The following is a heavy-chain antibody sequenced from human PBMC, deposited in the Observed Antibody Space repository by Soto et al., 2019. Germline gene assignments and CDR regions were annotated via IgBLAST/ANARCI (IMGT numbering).Heavy chain of an antibody. Sequence: QVKLVESGGGLVKPGGSLRLSCAASGLTFRDFYMSWIRQAPGKGLEWVSSISDGGGSRYYADSVKGRFTISRDNNKNSLYLQMSSLRAEDTAVYYCARIPFLVAIDYFYTMDVWGQGTTVTASS. D-gene: IGHD2-21*01. J-gene: IGHJ6*02. CDR1: GLTFRDFY. CDR2: ISDGGGSR. CDR3: ARIPFLVAIDYFYTMDV. V-gene: IGHV3-11*01.